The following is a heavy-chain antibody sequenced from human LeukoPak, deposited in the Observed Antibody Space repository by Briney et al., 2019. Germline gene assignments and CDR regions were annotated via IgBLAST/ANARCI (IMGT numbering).Heavy chain of an antibody. J-gene: IGHJ4*02. D-gene: IGHD3-3*01. CDR1: GFTFSSYA. CDR3: ARDLNSIFGVVIGLFDY. CDR2: ISYDGSNK. V-gene: IGHV3-30-3*01. Sequence: GGSLRLSCAASGFTFSSYAMHWVRQAPGKGREWGAVISYDGSNKYYADSVKGRFTISRDNSKSTLYLQMNSLRAEDTAVYYCARDLNSIFGVVIGLFDYWGQGTLVTVSS.